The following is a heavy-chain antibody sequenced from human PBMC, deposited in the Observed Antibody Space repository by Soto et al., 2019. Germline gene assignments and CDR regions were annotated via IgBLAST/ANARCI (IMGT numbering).Heavy chain of an antibody. D-gene: IGHD3-3*01. Sequence: PSENLSLTCAVYGGSFSGSYWSWIRQPPGKGLEWIGEINHSGSTNYNPSLKSRVTISVDTSKNQFSLKLSSVTAADTAVYYCARAVGDFWSGYRGYGMDVWGQGTTVTVSS. V-gene: IGHV4-34*01. CDR3: ARAVGDFWSGYRGYGMDV. J-gene: IGHJ6*02. CDR2: INHSGST. CDR1: GGSFSGSY.